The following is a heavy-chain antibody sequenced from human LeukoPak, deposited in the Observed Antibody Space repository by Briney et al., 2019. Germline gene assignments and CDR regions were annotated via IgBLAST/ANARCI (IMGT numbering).Heavy chain of an antibody. CDR2: INPNSGGT. CDR3: ARQSGYDYAFHI. CDR1: GYTFTGYY. V-gene: IGHV1-2*02. Sequence: ASVKVSCKASGYTFTGYYMHWARQAPGQGLEWMGWINPNSGGTNYAQKFQGRVTMTRDTSISTAYMELSRLRSDDTAVYYCARQSGYDYAFHIWGQGTMVTVSS. J-gene: IGHJ3*02. D-gene: IGHD5-12*01.